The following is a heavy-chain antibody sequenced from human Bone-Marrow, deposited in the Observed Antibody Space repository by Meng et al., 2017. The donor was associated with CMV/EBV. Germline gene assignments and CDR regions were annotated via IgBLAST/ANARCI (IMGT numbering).Heavy chain of an antibody. CDR3: ARGDLGYYDSWSGYPRVWYYDGMDV. Sequence: GESLKISCAASGFTFTAYWMSWVRQAPGKGLEWVANIKEDGSVKYYVDSVRGRFTISRDNSKSTLYLQMNSLRDEDTAVYYFARGDLGYYDSWSGYPRVWYYDGMDVWGQGTTVTVSS. CDR2: IKEDGSVK. D-gene: IGHD3-3*01. CDR1: GFTFTAYW. J-gene: IGHJ6*02. V-gene: IGHV3-7*01.